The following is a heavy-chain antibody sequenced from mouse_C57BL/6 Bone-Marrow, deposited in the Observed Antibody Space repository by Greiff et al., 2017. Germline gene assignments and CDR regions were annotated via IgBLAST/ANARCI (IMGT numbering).Heavy chain of an antibody. CDR3: AREDTTVVASYYFDY. CDR1: GFTFSSYG. CDR2: ISSGGSYT. V-gene: IGHV5-6*01. J-gene: IGHJ2*01. D-gene: IGHD1-1*01. Sequence: VQLKESGGDLVKPGGSLKLSCAASGFTFSSYGMSWVRQTPDKRLEWVATISSGGSYTYYPDSVKGRFTISRDNAKNTLYLQMSSLKSEDTAMYYCAREDTTVVASYYFDYWGQGTTLTVSS.